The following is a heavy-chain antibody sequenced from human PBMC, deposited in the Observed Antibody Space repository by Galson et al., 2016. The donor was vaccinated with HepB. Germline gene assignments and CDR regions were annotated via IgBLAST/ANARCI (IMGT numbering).Heavy chain of an antibody. CDR3: ARVITITTTWHMDV. CDR1: GFTFSNYW. V-gene: IGHV3-7*01. J-gene: IGHJ6*02. CDR2: INLDGSEI. D-gene: IGHD5-24*01. Sequence: SLRLSCAASGFTFSNYWMTWVRHSPGKGLEWVANINLDGSEIHYVDSVKGRFTISRDVAKRSLFLQMDSLRADDTAVYYCARVITITTTWHMDVWGQGTTVIVSS.